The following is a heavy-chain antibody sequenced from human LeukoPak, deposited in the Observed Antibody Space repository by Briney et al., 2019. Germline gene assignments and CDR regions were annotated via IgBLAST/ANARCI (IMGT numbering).Heavy chain of an antibody. CDR1: GGSISSSSYY. J-gene: IGHJ5*02. V-gene: IGHV4-39*01. CDR3: ARIPITIFGVVSYRNWFDP. CDR2: IYYSGST. D-gene: IGHD3-3*01. Sequence: SETPSLTCTVSGGSISSSSYYWGWIRQPPGKGLEWIGSIYYSGSTYYNPSLKSRVTISVDTSKNQFYLKLSSVTAADTAVYYCARIPITIFGVVSYRNWFDPWGQGTLVTVSS.